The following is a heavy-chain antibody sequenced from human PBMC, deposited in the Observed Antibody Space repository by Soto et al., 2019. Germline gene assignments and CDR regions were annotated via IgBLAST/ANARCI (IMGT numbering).Heavy chain of an antibody. D-gene: IGHD5-18*01. CDR1: GFTFRSDA. Sequence: PGGSLRLSXAASGFTFRSDAMHLVRQAPGKGLEWVAVISDDRSNKDYSDSVKVRFTISIDNSKNTLYLQMNSLRPEDSAVYYCARDPPAGGYSYGAFYGMDVWGQGTTVTVSS. CDR2: ISDDRSNK. CDR3: ARDPPAGGYSYGAFYGMDV. J-gene: IGHJ6*02. V-gene: IGHV3-30*03.